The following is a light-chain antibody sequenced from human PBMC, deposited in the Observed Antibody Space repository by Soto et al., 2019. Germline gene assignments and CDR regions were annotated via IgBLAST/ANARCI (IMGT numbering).Light chain of an antibody. J-gene: IGLJ1*01. Sequence: QSALTQPASVSGSPGQSSTVSCTGTSSDVGGYKYVSWYQQHPGKAPKFLIYEVSNRPSGVSSRFSGSKSGNTASLTISGLQAEDEADYYCTSKTSTSPYAFGTGTKVTVL. CDR3: TSKTSTSPYA. CDR1: SSDVGGYKY. V-gene: IGLV2-14*01. CDR2: EVS.